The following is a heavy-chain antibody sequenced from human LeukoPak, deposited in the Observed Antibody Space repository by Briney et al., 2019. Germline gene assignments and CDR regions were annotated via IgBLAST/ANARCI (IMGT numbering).Heavy chain of an antibody. CDR1: GGTFSSYA. Sequence: ASVKVSCKASGGTFSSYAISWVRQAPGQGLEWMGGIIPIFGTANYAQKFQGRVTITADESTSTAYMELSSLRSEGTAVYYCARFKYDCDSSGYYYDYWGQGTLVTVSS. D-gene: IGHD3-22*01. CDR2: IIPIFGTA. V-gene: IGHV1-69*13. J-gene: IGHJ4*02. CDR3: ARFKYDCDSSGYYYDY.